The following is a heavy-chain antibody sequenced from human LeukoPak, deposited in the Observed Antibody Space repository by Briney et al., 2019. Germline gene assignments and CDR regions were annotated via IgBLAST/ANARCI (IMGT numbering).Heavy chain of an antibody. CDR3: ARDGETVAAPWDY. CDR1: GFTFSSYA. J-gene: IGHJ4*02. V-gene: IGHV3-30*04. D-gene: IGHD6-19*01. CDR2: ISYDGSNK. Sequence: GRSLRLSCAASGFTFSSYAMHWVRQAPGKGLEWVAVISYDGSNKYYADSVKGRFTISRDNSKNTLYLQMNSLRAEDTAVYYCARDGETVAAPWDYWGQGTLVTVSS.